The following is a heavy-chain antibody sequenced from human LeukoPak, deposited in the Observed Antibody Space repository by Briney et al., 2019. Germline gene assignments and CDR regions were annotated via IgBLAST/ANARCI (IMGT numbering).Heavy chain of an antibody. CDR1: GYTFTDYY. CDR2: INPNSGGT. V-gene: IGHV1-2*02. J-gene: IGHJ4*02. CDR3: ARHIRGELLEANFDY. D-gene: IGHD1-26*01. Sequence: ASVKVSCMASGYTFTDYYMHWVRQAPGQGLEWMGWINPNSGGTNYAQKFQGRVTMTRDTSLSTAYMELSRLRSDDTALYYCARHIRGELLEANFDYWGQGTLVTVSS.